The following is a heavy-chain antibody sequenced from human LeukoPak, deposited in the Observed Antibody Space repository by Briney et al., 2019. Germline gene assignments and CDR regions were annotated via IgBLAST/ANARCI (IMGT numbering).Heavy chain of an antibody. J-gene: IGHJ3*02. V-gene: IGHV3-23*01. CDR1: GFTFSSYA. D-gene: IGHD1-7*01. CDR2: ISGSGGST. Sequence: GGSLRLSCAASGFTFSSYAMSWVRQAPGKGLEWVSAISGSGGSTYYADSVKGRFTISRDNSKNTLYLQMNSLRAEGTAVYYCAKSARTNWNYVLDAFDIWGQGTMVTVSS. CDR3: AKSARTNWNYVLDAFDI.